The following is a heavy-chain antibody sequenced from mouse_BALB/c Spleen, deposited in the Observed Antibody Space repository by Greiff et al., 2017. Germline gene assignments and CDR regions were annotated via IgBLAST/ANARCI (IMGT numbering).Heavy chain of an antibody. D-gene: IGHD2-3*01. CDR1: GFTFSSYG. J-gene: IGHJ4*01. CDR2: ISSGGSYT. CDR3: ARQGMIEGYAMDY. Sequence: EVMLVESGGDLVKPGGSLKLSCAASGFTFSSYGMSWVRQTPDKRLEWVATISSGGSYTYYPDSVKGRFTIARDNAKNTLYLQMSSLKSEDTAMYYCARQGMIEGYAMDYWGQGTSVTVSS. V-gene: IGHV5-6*01.